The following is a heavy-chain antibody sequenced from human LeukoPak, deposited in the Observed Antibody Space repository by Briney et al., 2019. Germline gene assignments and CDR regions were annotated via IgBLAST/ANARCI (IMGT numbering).Heavy chain of an antibody. D-gene: IGHD6-13*01. Sequence: ASVKVSCKASGYTFTGYYMHWVRQAPGQGLEWMGWINPNSGGTNYAQKFQGRVTMTRDTSISTAYMELSRLRSDDTAVYYCARYIAAAGHYYFAYWGKGTLVTVSS. CDR1: GYTFTGYY. CDR2: INPNSGGT. J-gene: IGHJ4*02. V-gene: IGHV1-2*02. CDR3: ARYIAAAGHYYFAY.